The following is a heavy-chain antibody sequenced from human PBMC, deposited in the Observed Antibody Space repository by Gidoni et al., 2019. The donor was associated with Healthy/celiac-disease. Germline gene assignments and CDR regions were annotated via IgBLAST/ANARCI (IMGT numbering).Heavy chain of an antibody. D-gene: IGHD2-21*02. CDR1: SNAW. Sequence: SNAWMSWVRQAPGKGLEWVGRIKSKTDGGTTDYAAPVKGRFTISRDDSKNTLYLRMNSLKTEDTAVYYCTTHGLAYCGDDCWYYFDYWGQGTLVTVSS. V-gene: IGHV3-15*01. J-gene: IGHJ4*02. CDR2: IKSKTDGGTT. CDR3: TTHGLAYCGDDCWYYFDY.